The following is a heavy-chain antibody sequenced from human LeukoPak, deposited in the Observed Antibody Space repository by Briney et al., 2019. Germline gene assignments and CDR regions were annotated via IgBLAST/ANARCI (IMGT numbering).Heavy chain of an antibody. J-gene: IGHJ5*02. V-gene: IGHV1-69*08. CDR1: GGTFPSHT. CDR3: ARVNLRGSNYNWFDP. D-gene: IGHD1-26*01. Sequence: SVKVSCKTSGGTFPSHTFSWVRQAPGQGLEWMGKITPVINTANYAQTFQGRVSIYADKSTTTVYMDLSGLRPDDTAVYYCARVNLRGSNYNWFDPWGQGTRVTVSS. CDR2: ITPVINTA.